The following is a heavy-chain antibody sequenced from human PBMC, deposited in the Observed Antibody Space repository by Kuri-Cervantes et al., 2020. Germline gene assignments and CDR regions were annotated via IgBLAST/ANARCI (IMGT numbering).Heavy chain of an antibody. CDR1: GFTFSSYA. CDR2: ISYDGSNK. V-gene: IGHV3-30-3*01. Sequence: GGSLRLSCAASGFTFSSYAMHWVRQAPGKGLEWVAVISYDGSNKYYADSVKCRFTISRDNSKNTLYLQMNSLRAEDTAVYYCAKAQRSYYYDSSGYYRRGDYYYYMDVWGKGTTVTVSS. J-gene: IGHJ6*03. CDR3: AKAQRSYYYDSSGYYRRGDYYYYMDV. D-gene: IGHD3-22*01.